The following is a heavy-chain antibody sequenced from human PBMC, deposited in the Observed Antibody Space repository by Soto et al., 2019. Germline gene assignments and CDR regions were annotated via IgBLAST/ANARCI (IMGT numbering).Heavy chain of an antibody. CDR3: ARGPSKYYLDH. J-gene: IGHJ4*02. V-gene: IGHV4-59*01. CDR1: GGSINSYY. Sequence: LSETLSLTCTVSGGSINSYYWSWIRQPPGKGLEWIGYIYYSGSTNYNPSLKSRVTISVDTSKNQFSLKLSSVTAADTAVYYCARGPSKYYLDHWGQGTLVTVSS. CDR2: IYYSGST.